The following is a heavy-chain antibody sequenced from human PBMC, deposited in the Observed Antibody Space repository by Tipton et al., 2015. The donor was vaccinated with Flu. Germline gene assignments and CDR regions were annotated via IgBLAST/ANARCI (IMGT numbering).Heavy chain of an antibody. CDR1: GGSISSYY. CDR3: ARGPSPYSSSWYRWYFDL. V-gene: IGHV4-59*01. D-gene: IGHD6-13*01. J-gene: IGHJ2*01. CDR2: IYYSGST. Sequence: TLSLTCTVSGGSISSYYWSWIRQPPGKGLEWIGYIYYSGSTNYNPSLKSRVTISVDTSKNQFSLKLSSVTAADTAVYYCARGPSPYSSSWYRWYFDLWGRGTLVTVSS.